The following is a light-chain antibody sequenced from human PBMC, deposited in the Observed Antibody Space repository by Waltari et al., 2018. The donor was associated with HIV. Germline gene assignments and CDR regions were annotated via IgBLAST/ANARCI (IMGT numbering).Light chain of an antibody. CDR1: DPNIGAGHE. Sequence: QSVLTQPPSVSGAPGQRVTISCTGIDPNIGAGHELHWYQQRPGTAPKVLIYGNTHRPSGVPDRFTGSKSGSSASLVITGLQAEDEADYYCHSYDSSLSGSVFGGGTKLTVL. CDR2: GNT. J-gene: IGLJ3*02. V-gene: IGLV1-40*01. CDR3: HSYDSSLSGSV.